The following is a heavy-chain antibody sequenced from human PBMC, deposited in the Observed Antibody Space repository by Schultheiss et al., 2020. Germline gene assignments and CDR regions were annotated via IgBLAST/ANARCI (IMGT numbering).Heavy chain of an antibody. D-gene: IGHD4-11*01. CDR1: GFTFSSYA. CDR3: AKDRGRDDYSNYLGWINWFDP. V-gene: IGHV3-64*04. Sequence: GGSLRLSCSASGFTFSSYAMHWVRQAPGKGLEYVSAISSNGGSTYYADSVKGRFTISRDNSKNTLYLQMNSLRAEDTAVYYCAKDRGRDDYSNYLGWINWFDPWGQGTLVTVSS. J-gene: IGHJ5*02. CDR2: ISSNGGST.